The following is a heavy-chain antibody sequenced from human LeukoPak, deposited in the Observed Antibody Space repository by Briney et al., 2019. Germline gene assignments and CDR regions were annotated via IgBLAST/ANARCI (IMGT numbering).Heavy chain of an antibody. CDR2: ISGSGGST. J-gene: IGHJ4*02. D-gene: IGHD2-2*01. Sequence: PGGSLRLSCAASGFTFSSYAMSWVRQAPGKGLEWVSAISGSGGSTYYADSVKGRFTISRDNSKNTLYLQMNSLGAEDTAVYYCVRYCSSTSCFPHPYYFDYWGQGTLVTVSS. CDR1: GFTFSSYA. CDR3: VRYCSSTSCFPHPYYFDY. V-gene: IGHV3-23*01.